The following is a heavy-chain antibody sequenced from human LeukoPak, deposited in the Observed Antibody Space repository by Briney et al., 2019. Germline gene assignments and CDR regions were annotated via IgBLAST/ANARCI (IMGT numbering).Heavy chain of an antibody. CDR1: GGSISTYY. CDR2: IYYSGST. D-gene: IGHD3-22*01. Sequence: SETLSLTCTVSGGSISTYYWSWIRQPPGKGLEWIGYIYYSGSTNYNPSLKSRVSISVDTSKNQFSLKLNSVTAADTAVYYCARVWGVTDFYDSRGAFDIWGQGTVVTVSS. CDR3: ARVWGVTDFYDSRGAFDI. V-gene: IGHV4-59*01. J-gene: IGHJ3*02.